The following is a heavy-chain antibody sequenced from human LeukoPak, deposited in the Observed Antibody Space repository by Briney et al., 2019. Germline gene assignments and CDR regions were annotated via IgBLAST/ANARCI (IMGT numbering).Heavy chain of an antibody. CDR3: ARLTRPAGATLAGNFDI. CDR2: IYHSGST. V-gene: IGHV4-59*01. D-gene: IGHD1-26*01. J-gene: IGHJ3*02. CDR1: AASISSDY. Sequence: SETLSLTCTVSAASISSDYWSWIRQPPGKGLEWIGYIYHSGSTNYSPSFKSRVTISIDMSKNQFSLRLNFVTAADTAVYYCARLTRPAGATLAGNFDIWGQGAMVTVSS.